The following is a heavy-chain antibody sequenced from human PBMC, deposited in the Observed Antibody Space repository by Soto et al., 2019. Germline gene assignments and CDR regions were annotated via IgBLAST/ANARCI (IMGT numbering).Heavy chain of an antibody. CDR1: GGSISSGDYY. V-gene: IGHV4-30-4*01. CDR3: AGDDILPGYPHAFDI. CDR2: INYSGST. D-gene: IGHD3-9*01. J-gene: IGHJ3*02. Sequence: QVQLQESGPGLVKPSQTLSLTCTVSGGSISSGDYYWSWIRQPPGKGLEWIGYINYSGSTYYNPCLKSRVTMSVDTSKNQFSLKLSSVTAADTAVYYCAGDDILPGYPHAFDIWGQGTTVTVSS.